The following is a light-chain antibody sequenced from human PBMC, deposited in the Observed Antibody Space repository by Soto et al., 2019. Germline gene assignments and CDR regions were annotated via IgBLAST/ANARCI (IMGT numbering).Light chain of an antibody. V-gene: IGKV3-15*01. Sequence: EIVMTQSPATLSVSPGERANLSCRASQSVSRNLAWYQQKPGQAPRLLIYGASTRATGIPARFSGSGSGTEFTLTISSLLSEDFAVYYCQQYNNWPPYTFGQGTKLEIK. J-gene: IGKJ2*01. CDR3: QQYNNWPPYT. CDR1: QSVSRN. CDR2: GAS.